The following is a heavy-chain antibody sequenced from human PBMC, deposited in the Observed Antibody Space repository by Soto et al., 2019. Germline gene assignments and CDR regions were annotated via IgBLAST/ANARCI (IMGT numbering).Heavy chain of an antibody. V-gene: IGHV1-8*02. CDR2: MNPNSGNT. CDR1: GYSFTDYH. CDR3: ARVISYDYVWGRPVWFDP. D-gene: IGHD3-16*01. Sequence: GASVKVSCKASGYSFTDYHIHWVRQAPGQGLEWLGRMNPNSGNTGYAQKFQGRVTMTRNTSISTAYMELSSLRSEDTAVYYCARVISYDYVWGRPVWFDPWGQGTLVTVSS. J-gene: IGHJ5*02.